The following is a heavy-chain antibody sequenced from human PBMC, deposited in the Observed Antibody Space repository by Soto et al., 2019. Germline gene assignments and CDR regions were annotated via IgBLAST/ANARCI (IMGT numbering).Heavy chain of an antibody. J-gene: IGHJ3*02. Sequence: GGSLRLSCAASGFTFSSYGMHWVRQAPGKGLEWVAVISYDGSNKYYADSVKGRFTISRDNSKNTLYLQMDSLRAEDTAVYYCAEDKAVVTPEGAFAIWGQGTMVTVSS. D-gene: IGHD2-21*02. CDR3: AEDKAVVTPEGAFAI. CDR1: GFTFSSYG. V-gene: IGHV3-30*18. CDR2: ISYDGSNK.